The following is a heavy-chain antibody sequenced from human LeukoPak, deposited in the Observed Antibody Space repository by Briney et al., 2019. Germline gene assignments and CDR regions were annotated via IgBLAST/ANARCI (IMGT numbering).Heavy chain of an antibody. CDR1: GGSISSYY. CDR3: ASSAAAGRNAFDI. J-gene: IGHJ3*02. D-gene: IGHD6-13*01. V-gene: IGHV4-59*01. Sequence: SETLSLTCTVSGGSISSYYWSWIRQPPGKGLEWIGCIYYSGSTNYNPSLKSRVTISVDTSKNQFSLKLSSVTAADTAVYYCASSAAAGRNAFDIWGQGTMVTVSS. CDR2: IYYSGST.